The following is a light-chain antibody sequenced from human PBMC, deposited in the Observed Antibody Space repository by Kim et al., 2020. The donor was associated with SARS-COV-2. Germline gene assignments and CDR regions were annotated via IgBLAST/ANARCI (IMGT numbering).Light chain of an antibody. V-gene: IGKV1-27*01. Sequence: ASVGDRVIITCRASQDIANSLAWYQQKPGKVPQVLSYAASTLQSGVPSRFSGSGSGTEFTLTIGSLQTEDVATYYCQKYNSAPWTFGPGTKVDIK. J-gene: IGKJ1*01. CDR2: AAS. CDR1: QDIANS. CDR3: QKYNSAPWT.